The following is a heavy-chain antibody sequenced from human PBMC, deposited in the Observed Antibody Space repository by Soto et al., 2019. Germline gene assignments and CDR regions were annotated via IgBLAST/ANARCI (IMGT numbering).Heavy chain of an antibody. J-gene: IGHJ6*02. CDR1: GGTFSSYA. Sequence: GASVKVSCKASGGTFSSYAISWVRQAPGQGLEWMGGIIPIFGTANYAQKFQGRVTITADESTSTAYMELSSLRSEDTAVYYCASKTTVTSPYYYYGMDVWGQRTTVTVSS. D-gene: IGHD4-17*01. V-gene: IGHV1-69*13. CDR3: ASKTTVTSPYYYYGMDV. CDR2: IIPIFGTA.